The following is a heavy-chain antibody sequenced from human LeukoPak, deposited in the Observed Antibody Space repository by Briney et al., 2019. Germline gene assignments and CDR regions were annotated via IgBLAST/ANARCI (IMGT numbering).Heavy chain of an antibody. J-gene: IGHJ4*02. Sequence: AASVKVSCKASGYTFTSYAMNWVRQAPGQGLEWMGWINTNTGNPTYAQGFTGRFVFSLDTSVSTAYLQISSLKAEDTAVYYCARVVRGSSGYRYYFDYWGQGTLVTVSS. CDR2: INTNTGNP. CDR3: ARVVRGSSGYRYYFDY. D-gene: IGHD3-22*01. CDR1: GYTFTSYA. V-gene: IGHV7-4-1*02.